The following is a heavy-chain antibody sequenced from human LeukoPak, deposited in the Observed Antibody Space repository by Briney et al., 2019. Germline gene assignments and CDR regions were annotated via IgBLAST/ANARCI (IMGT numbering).Heavy chain of an antibody. CDR2: ISAYNGNT. Sequence: ASVKVSCKASGYTFTSYGISWVRQAPGQGLEWMGWISAYNGNTNYAQKLQGRVTMTTDTSTSTAYMELRSLRSDDTAVYYRARDYTKSVFYYYYGMDVWGQGTTVTVSS. J-gene: IGHJ6*02. CDR1: GYTFTSYG. CDR3: ARDYTKSVFYYYYGMDV. D-gene: IGHD2-8*01. V-gene: IGHV1-18*01.